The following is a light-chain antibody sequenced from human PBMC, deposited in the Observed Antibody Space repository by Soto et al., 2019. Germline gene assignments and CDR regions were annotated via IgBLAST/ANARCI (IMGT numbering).Light chain of an antibody. CDR3: QQYGSSIT. J-gene: IGKJ5*01. CDR1: QSVSGC. V-gene: IGKV3-20*01. CDR2: GAS. Sequence: EIVLTQSPGTLSLSPGERATLSCRASQSVSGCLAWYQQKPGQAPRLLIYGASSRATGIPDRFSGSGSGTDFTLTISRLEPEDFAVYYCQQYGSSITFGQGTRLEIK.